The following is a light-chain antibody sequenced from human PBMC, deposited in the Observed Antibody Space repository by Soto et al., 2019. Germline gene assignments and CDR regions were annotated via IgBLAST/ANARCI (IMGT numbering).Light chain of an antibody. CDR1: QSISSK. Sequence: EIVMTQSPATLSVSPGERATLSCRASQSISSKLAWYQQKPGQAPRLLISGASNRAAGIPARFSGSGSGTEFTLTISSLQPDYFAVYYCQQYNNWPPYTFGLGTKVDIK. CDR2: GAS. CDR3: QQYNNWPPYT. V-gene: IGKV3-15*01. J-gene: IGKJ2*01.